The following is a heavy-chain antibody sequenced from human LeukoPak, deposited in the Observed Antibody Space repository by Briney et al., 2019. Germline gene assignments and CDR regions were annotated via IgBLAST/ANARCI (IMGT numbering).Heavy chain of an antibody. J-gene: IGHJ4*02. V-gene: IGHV1-8*01. CDR3: ARDGGRLLVY. CDR2: MNPNSGNT. CDR1: GYTFTSYD. Sequence: ASVKVSCKASGYTFTSYDINWVRQATGQGLEWMGWMNPNSGNTGYAQKFQGRVTMTRDTSISTAYMELSRLRSDDTAVYYCARDGGRLLVYWGQGTLVTVSS. D-gene: IGHD3-22*01.